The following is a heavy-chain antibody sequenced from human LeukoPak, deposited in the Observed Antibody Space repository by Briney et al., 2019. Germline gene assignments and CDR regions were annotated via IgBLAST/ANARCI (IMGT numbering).Heavy chain of an antibody. CDR2: INPSGGST. CDR3: ARENAVAGTFDY. V-gene: IGHV1-46*01. J-gene: IGHJ4*02. D-gene: IGHD6-19*01. Sequence: ASVKVSCKASGYTFTSYYMHWVRQAPGQGLEWMGIINPSGGSTGYAQKFQGRVTMTRDTSTSTVYMELSSLRSEDTAVYYCARENAVAGTFDYWGQGTLVTVSS. CDR1: GYTFTSYY.